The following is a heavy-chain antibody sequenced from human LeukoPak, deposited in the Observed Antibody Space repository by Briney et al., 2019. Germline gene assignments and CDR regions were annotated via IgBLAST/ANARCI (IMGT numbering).Heavy chain of an antibody. D-gene: IGHD1-7*01. CDR3: ARGYNWNYVVAFDI. J-gene: IGHJ3*02. CDR1: GFTFSSYW. CDR2: INSDGSST. V-gene: IGHV3-74*01. Sequence: PGGSLRLSCAASGFTFSSYWMHWVRQAPGKGLVWVSRINSDGSSTSYADSVKGRFTISRDNSKNTLYLQMNSLRAEDTAVYYCARGYNWNYVVAFDIWGQGTMVTVSS.